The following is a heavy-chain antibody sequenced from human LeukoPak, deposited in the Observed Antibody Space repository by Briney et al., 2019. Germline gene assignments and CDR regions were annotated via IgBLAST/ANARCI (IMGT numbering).Heavy chain of an antibody. CDR2: VYYSGTT. Sequence: PSETLSLTCSVSGGSIHTYYWTWIRQPPGKGLEWIGNVYYSGTTYYNPSLKSRLTISVDTSKNQFSLKLSSVTAADTAVYYCARALGSNWFDPWGQGTLVTVSS. J-gene: IGHJ5*02. D-gene: IGHD7-27*01. V-gene: IGHV4-59*12. CDR3: ARALGSNWFDP. CDR1: GGSIHTYY.